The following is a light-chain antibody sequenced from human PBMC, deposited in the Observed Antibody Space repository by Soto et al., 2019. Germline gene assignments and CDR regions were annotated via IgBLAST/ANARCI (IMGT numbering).Light chain of an antibody. CDR2: GNG. Sequence: QSVLTQPPSVSGAPGQRVTISCTGTRSNLGAGYDVHWYQHLPGRAPKLLISGNGDRPSGVPDRFSVSKSGPSASLAITGLQAEDEADYYCQSYDSTLSGVIFGGGTKLTVL. CDR3: QSYDSTLSGVI. J-gene: IGLJ2*01. V-gene: IGLV1-40*01. CDR1: RSNLGAGYD.